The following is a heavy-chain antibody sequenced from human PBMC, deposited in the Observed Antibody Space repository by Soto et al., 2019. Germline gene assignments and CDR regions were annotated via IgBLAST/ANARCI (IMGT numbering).Heavy chain of an antibody. J-gene: IGHJ4*02. V-gene: IGHV3-30*15. CDR1: GFTFTSYA. Sequence: QVQLVESGGSVVQPGRSLRLSCEASGFTFTSYAMHWVRQAPGKGLGWVAVISYDGINEYYADSVKGRFTISRDNSKNTLFLQMSSLRVEDTAVYYCARDRLRLGELSLIGYFDYWGQGTLVTVSS. D-gene: IGHD3-16*02. CDR2: ISYDGINE. CDR3: ARDRLRLGELSLIGYFDY.